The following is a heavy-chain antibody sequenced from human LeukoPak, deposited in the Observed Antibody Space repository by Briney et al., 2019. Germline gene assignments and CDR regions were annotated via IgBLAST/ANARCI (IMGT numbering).Heavy chain of an antibody. CDR2: ISDTGATT. J-gene: IGHJ4*02. CDR1: GFTFSSYA. CDR3: AKDTSIGRYCTNGVCSPFDY. Sequence: TGGSLRLSCAGSGFTFSSYAMSWARQAPGKGLEWVSAISDTGATTYDADSVKGRFTISRDNSRSTLYLQMNSLRAEDTALYYCAKDTSIGRYCTNGVCSPFDYWGQGTLVTVSS. V-gene: IGHV3-23*01. D-gene: IGHD2-8*01.